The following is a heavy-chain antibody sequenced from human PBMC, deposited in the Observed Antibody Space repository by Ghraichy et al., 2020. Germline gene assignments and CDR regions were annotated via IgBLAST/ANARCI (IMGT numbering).Heavy chain of an antibody. CDR3: ARSTCRADYDSSGYYFSPCYYYYYGMDV. CDR1: GGSISSYY. Sequence: SETLSLTCTVSGGSISSYYWSWIRQPPGKGLEWIGYIYYSGSTNYNPSLKSRVTISVDTSKNQFSLKLSSVTAADTAVYYCARSTCRADYDSSGYYFSPCYYYYYGMDVWGQGTTVTVSS. V-gene: IGHV4-59*01. J-gene: IGHJ6*02. CDR2: IYYSGST. D-gene: IGHD3-22*01.